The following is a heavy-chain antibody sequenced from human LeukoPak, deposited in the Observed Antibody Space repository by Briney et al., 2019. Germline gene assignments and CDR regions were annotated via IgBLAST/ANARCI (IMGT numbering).Heavy chain of an antibody. Sequence: TGGSLRLSCEASGFTFGSYAMSWVRQAPGRGPEWVSVISGSGVTTDYADSVRGRFTISRDNSKNTLYLQMDSLRAEDTAVYYCASADCSSTSCYRAFHIWGQGTRVTVSS. CDR2: ISGSGVTT. J-gene: IGHJ3*02. CDR3: ASADCSSTSCYRAFHI. D-gene: IGHD2-2*01. CDR1: GFTFGSYA. V-gene: IGHV3-23*01.